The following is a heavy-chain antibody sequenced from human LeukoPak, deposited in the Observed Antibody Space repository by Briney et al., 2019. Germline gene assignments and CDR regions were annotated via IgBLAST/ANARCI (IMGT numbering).Heavy chain of an antibody. V-gene: IGHV3-21*01. CDR3: ARHRYYFDY. J-gene: IGHJ4*02. Sequence: GGSLRLSCAASGFTFNSYSMNWVRQAPGKGLEWVASITTSSTYMHYADSVKGRFTISRDNAKNSLYLQMNSLRADDTAVYFCARHRYYFDYWGQGTLVTVSS. CDR2: ITTSSTYM. CDR1: GFTFNSYS.